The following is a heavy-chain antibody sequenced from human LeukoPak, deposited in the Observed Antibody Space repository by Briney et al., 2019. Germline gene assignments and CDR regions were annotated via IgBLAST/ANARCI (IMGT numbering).Heavy chain of an antibody. CDR3: ARDLNWLLFDY. Sequence: GGSLRLSCAASGFTFSAYWMHWVRQAPGKGLVWVSRVKYDGSTTAYADSVKGRFTISRDNTRNILYLEMNSLGVEDTAVYYCARDLNWLLFDYWGQGALVTVSS. CDR1: GFTFSAYW. J-gene: IGHJ4*02. V-gene: IGHV3-74*01. D-gene: IGHD3/OR15-3a*01. CDR2: VKYDGSTT.